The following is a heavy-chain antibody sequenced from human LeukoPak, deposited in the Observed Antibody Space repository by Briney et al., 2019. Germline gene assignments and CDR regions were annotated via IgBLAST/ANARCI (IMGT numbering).Heavy chain of an antibody. CDR1: GGSISSSSYY. J-gene: IGHJ4*02. CDR2: IYYSGST. V-gene: IGHV4-39*01. D-gene: IGHD5-12*01. CDR3: ARPRYSGYEFDY. Sequence: SETLSLTCTVSGGSISSSSYYWGWIRQPPGKGLEWIGSIYYSGSTYYNPSLKSRVTISVDTSKNQFSLKLSSVTAADTAVYYRARPRYSGYEFDYWGQGTLVTVSS.